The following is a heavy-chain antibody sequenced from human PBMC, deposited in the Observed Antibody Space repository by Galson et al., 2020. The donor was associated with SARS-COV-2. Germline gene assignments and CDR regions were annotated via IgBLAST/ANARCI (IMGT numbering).Heavy chain of an antibody. CDR2: IYNSGST. Sequence: SETLSLTCTVSGGSISSGGYYWNWIRQHPGKGLEWIGYIYNSGSTYYNPSLKSRLTISVDTSKNQFSLKLSSVTAADTAVYYCASKYYDYVWGSYRLDWGQGTLVTVS. J-gene: IGHJ4*02. CDR1: GGSISSGGYY. CDR3: ASKYYDYVWGSYRLD. D-gene: IGHD3-16*02. V-gene: IGHV4-31*03.